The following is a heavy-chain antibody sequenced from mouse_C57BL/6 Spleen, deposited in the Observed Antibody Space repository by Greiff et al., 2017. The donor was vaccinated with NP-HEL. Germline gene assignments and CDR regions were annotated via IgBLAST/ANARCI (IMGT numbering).Heavy chain of an antibody. CDR1: GYTFTDYN. Sequence: EVKLEESGPELVKPGASVKIPCKASGYTFTDYNMDWVKQSHGKSLEWIGDIYPNNGGTIYNQKFKGKATLTVDKSYSTAYMELRSLTSEDTAVYYGARTPYYYGSSPFYYAMDYWGQGTSVTVSS. D-gene: IGHD1-1*01. V-gene: IGHV1-18*01. CDR3: ARTPYYYGSSPFYYAMDY. J-gene: IGHJ4*01. CDR2: IYPNNGGT.